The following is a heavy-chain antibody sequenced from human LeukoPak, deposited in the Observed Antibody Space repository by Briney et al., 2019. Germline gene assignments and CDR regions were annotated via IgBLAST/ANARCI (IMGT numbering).Heavy chain of an antibody. Sequence: GGSLRLSCAAPGFTFSSYGMHWVRQAPGKGLEWVAFIRYDGSNKYYADSVKGRFTISRDNSKNTLYLQMNSLRAEDTAVYYCAKDYRGPTYYYDSSGYHFGYWGQGTLVTVSP. D-gene: IGHD3-22*01. CDR3: AKDYRGPTYYYDSSGYHFGY. CDR1: GFTFSSYG. J-gene: IGHJ4*02. V-gene: IGHV3-30*02. CDR2: IRYDGSNK.